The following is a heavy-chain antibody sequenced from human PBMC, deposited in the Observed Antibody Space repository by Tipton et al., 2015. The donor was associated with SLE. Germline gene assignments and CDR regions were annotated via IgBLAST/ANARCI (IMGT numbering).Heavy chain of an antibody. Sequence: TLSLTCTVSGYSISSGYYWGWIRQPPGKGLEWIGEIDHSGSTNYNPSLKSRVTISLDTSKNQFSLKLSSVTAADTAVYYCSEGYYFDYWGQGTLVTVSS. CDR2: IDHSGST. V-gene: IGHV4-38-2*02. J-gene: IGHJ4*02. CDR3: SEGYYFDY. CDR1: GYSISSGYY.